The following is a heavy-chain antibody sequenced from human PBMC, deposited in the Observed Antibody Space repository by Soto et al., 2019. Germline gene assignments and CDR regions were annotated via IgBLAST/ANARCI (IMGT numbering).Heavy chain of an antibody. CDR2: IYSGASII. D-gene: IGHD3-16*01. CDR1: EYIFTRYS. J-gene: IGHJ4*02. V-gene: IGHV5-51*01. CDR3: ARYDDSDRGRYYFDH. Sequence: GEPLKVSCRGSEYIFTRYSLDWVRQMPGKGLEWMGIIYSGASIIRYSPSFKGQVTISADKSISPAYLQWSSLKASDTAMYYCARYDDSDRGRYYFDHWGQGALVTVSS.